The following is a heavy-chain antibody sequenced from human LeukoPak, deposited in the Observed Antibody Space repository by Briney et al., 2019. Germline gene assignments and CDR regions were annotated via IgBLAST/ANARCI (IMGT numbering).Heavy chain of an antibody. Sequence: PGGSLRLSCAASGFTFSSYTMNWVRQAPGKGLEWVANIKQDGSEKYYVDSVKGRFTISRDNAKNSLYLQMNSLRAEDTAVYYCARDRWLTDYWGQGTLVTVSS. D-gene: IGHD3-22*01. CDR3: ARDRWLTDY. CDR2: IKQDGSEK. CDR1: GFTFSSYT. J-gene: IGHJ4*02. V-gene: IGHV3-7*01.